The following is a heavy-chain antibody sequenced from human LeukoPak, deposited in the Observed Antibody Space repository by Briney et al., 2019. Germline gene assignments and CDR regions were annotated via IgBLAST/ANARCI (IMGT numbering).Heavy chain of an antibody. V-gene: IGHV3-23*01. CDR1: GFTFSSYA. CDR2: ISGRGGST. Sequence: PGGSLRLSCAASGFTFSSYAMSWVRQAPGKGLEWVSAISGRGGSTYYADSVKGRFTISRDNSKNTLYLQMNSLRAEDTAVYYCAKTGILTGYYESWGQGTLVTVSS. J-gene: IGHJ5*02. D-gene: IGHD3-9*01. CDR3: AKTGILTGYYES.